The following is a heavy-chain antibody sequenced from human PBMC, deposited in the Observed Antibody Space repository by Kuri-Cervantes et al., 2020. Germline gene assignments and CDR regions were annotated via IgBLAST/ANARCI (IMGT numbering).Heavy chain of an antibody. CDR3: ARGYNWNDRGYYFDY. Sequence: SETLSLTCTVSGGSISSYYWSWIRQPAGKGLEWIGRIYTSGSTNYNPSLKSRVTMSVDRSKNQFSLKLSSVTAADTAVYYCARGYNWNDRGYYFDYWGQGTLVTVSS. CDR2: IYTSGST. J-gene: IGHJ4*02. CDR1: GGSISSYY. D-gene: IGHD1-20*01. V-gene: IGHV4-4*07.